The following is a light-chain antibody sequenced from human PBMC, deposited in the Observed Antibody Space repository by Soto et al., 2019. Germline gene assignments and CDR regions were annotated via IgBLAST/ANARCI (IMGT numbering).Light chain of an antibody. Sequence: DIVLTQSPDSLAVSLGERATINCKSSQSVLYSSINKNYLAWYQQKPGQPPKLLIYWASTRESGVPDRFSGGGSGTDFTLTITSLQAEDVAVYYCQQYYDTPLTFGGGTKVEI. CDR1: QSVLYSSINKNY. CDR3: QQYYDTPLT. CDR2: WAS. V-gene: IGKV4-1*01. J-gene: IGKJ4*01.